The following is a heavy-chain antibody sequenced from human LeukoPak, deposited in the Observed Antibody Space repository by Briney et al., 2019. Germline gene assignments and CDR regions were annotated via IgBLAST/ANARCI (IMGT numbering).Heavy chain of an antibody. D-gene: IGHD2-15*01. CDR3: ARDRCSGGSCYANDY. V-gene: IGHV3-74*01. CDR2: INSDGSST. J-gene: IGHJ4*02. Sequence: GGSLRLSCAASGFTFSSYWMHWARQAPGKGLVWVSRINSDGSSTSYADSVKGRFTISRDNAKNTLYLQMNSLRAEDTAVYYCARDRCSGGSCYANDYWGQGTLVTVSS. CDR1: GFTFSSYW.